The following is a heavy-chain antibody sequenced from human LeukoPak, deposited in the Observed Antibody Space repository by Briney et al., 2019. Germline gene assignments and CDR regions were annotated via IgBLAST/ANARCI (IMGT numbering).Heavy chain of an antibody. CDR3: ARGKVVAGTPGQNSWDN. Sequence: KASETLSLTCTVSGGSISNSSYYWGWIRQPPGKGLEWIGSIYYSGSTYYNPSHKSRVTISVDTSKNQFSLKLSSVTAADTAVYYCARGKVVAGTPGQNSWDNWGQGFLVTVSS. D-gene: IGHD6-19*01. V-gene: IGHV4-39*07. CDR1: GGSISNSSYY. CDR2: IYYSGST. J-gene: IGHJ4*02.